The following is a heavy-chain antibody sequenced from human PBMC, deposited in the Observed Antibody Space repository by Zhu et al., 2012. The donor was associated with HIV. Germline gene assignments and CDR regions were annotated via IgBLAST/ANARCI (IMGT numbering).Heavy chain of an antibody. D-gene: IGHD5-18*01. V-gene: IGHV4-39*01. Sequence: QLQLQESGPGLVKPSETLSLTCTVSGGSISSSSYYWGWIRQPPGKGLEWIGSIYYSGSTYYNPSLKSRVTISVDTSKNQFSLKLSSVTAADTAVYYCARLRRGYSYGYLDYWGQGTLVTVSS. CDR3: ARLRRGYSYGYLDY. CDR1: GGSISSSSYY. J-gene: IGHJ4*02. CDR2: IYYSGST.